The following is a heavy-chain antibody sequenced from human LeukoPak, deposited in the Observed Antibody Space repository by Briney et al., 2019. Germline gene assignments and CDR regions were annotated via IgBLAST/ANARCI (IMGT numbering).Heavy chain of an antibody. CDR2: ISYDGSKK. V-gene: IGHV3-30-3*01. J-gene: IGHJ4*02. Sequence: GRSLRLSCAASGFTFSSYAMHWVRQAPGKGLEWVAVISYDGSKKYYADSVKGRFTISRDNSKNTLYLQMNSLRAEDTAVYYCARLRGRDYWGQGTLVTVSS. CDR3: ARLRGRDY. CDR1: GFTFSSYA.